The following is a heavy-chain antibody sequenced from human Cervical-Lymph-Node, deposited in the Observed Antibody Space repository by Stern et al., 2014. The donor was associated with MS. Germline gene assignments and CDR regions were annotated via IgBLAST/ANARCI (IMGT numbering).Heavy chain of an antibody. Sequence: EVQLVESGGGLVRPGGSLRLSCAASGFTFGTHSLNWVRQAPGKGLEWVSSINSRGESILYAESVKGRFTISRDNAKNSLFLQMNSLRAEDTAVYYCATGGGSYNHWGQGALVTVSS. V-gene: IGHV3-21*01. CDR3: ATGGGSYNH. D-gene: IGHD1-26*01. CDR1: GFTFGTHS. CDR2: INSRGESI. J-gene: IGHJ5*02.